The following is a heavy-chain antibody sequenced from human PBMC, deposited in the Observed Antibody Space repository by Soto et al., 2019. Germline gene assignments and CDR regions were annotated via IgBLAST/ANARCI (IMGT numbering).Heavy chain of an antibody. D-gene: IGHD4-4*01. V-gene: IGHV3-73*01. CDR1: GFIFSGSD. Sequence: GGSLRLSCAASGFIFSGSDMHWVRLTSGKGLEWVGRIRSKVNNYATTYAASVKGRFTISRDDSKNTAYLQMNSLKTEDTAVYYCTSWQSRGHYSLLNYYYSGMDVWGQGTTVTVSS. J-gene: IGHJ6*02. CDR2: IRSKVNNYAT. CDR3: TSWQSRGHYSLLNYYYSGMDV.